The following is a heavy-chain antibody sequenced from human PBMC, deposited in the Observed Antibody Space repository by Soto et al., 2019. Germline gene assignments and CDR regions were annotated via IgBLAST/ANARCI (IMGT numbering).Heavy chain of an antibody. CDR3: ARDMDTAMGPFDY. D-gene: IGHD5-18*01. Sequence: ASVRVSCKASGYTFTSYAMHWVRQAPGQRLEWMGWINAGTGNTKYSQKFQGRVTITRDTSASTAYMELSSLRSEGTAVYYCARDMDTAMGPFDYWGQGTLVTVSS. CDR2: INAGTGNT. CDR1: GYTFTSYA. J-gene: IGHJ4*02. V-gene: IGHV1-3*01.